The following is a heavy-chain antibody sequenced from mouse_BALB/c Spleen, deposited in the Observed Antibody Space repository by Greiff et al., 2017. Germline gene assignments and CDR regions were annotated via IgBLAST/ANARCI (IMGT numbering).Heavy chain of an antibody. Sequence: VQLQQSGPELVTPGASVKISCKASGFAFSSSWMNWVKQRPGQGLEWIGRIYPGDGDTYYNGKFKGMATMTADKSTSTAYMQLSSLTTVDSSVYFCARWGYNGYYFYAMDYWGQGTSVTVSS. CDR3: ARWGYNGYYFYAMDY. V-gene: IGHV1-82*01. J-gene: IGHJ4*01. CDR1: GFAFSSSW. CDR2: IYPGDGDT. D-gene: IGHD2-3*01.